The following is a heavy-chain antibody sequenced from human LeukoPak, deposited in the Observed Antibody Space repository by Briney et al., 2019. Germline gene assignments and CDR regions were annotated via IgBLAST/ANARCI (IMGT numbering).Heavy chain of an antibody. CDR3: ARDCGDYVFYYYYGMVV. V-gene: IGHV1-69*04. Sequence: SVKVSCKASGGTFSSYAISWVRQAPGQGLEWMGRIIPILGIANYAQKFQGRVTITADKSTSTAYMELSSLRSEDTAVYYCARDCGDYVFYYYYGMVVWGQGTTVTVSS. J-gene: IGHJ6*02. CDR2: IIPILGIA. D-gene: IGHD4-17*01. CDR1: GGTFSSYA.